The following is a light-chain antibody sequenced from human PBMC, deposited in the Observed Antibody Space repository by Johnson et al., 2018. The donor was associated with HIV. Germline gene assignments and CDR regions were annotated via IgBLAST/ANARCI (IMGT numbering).Light chain of an antibody. CDR3: GTWDSSLRVGF. J-gene: IGLJ1*01. CDR1: SSNIGNNY. CDR2: ENN. V-gene: IGLV1-51*02. Sequence: QSVLTQPPSVSAAPGQKVTISCSGSSSNIGNNYVSWYQQLPGTAPKLLIYENNKRPSGIPERFSGSKSGTSATLGITGLQTGDEADYYCGTWDSSLRVGFFGTGTKVTVL.